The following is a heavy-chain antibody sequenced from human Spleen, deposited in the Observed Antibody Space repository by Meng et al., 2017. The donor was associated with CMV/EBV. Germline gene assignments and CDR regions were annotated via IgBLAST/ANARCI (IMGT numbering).Heavy chain of an antibody. J-gene: IGHJ4*02. CDR2: IYYSGNT. V-gene: IGHV4-39*07. D-gene: IGHD2/OR15-2a*01. CDR3: ARDPHGNRSPDH. CDR1: GGSITSGNYY. Sequence: ESLKISCTVSGGSITSGNYYWGWIRQSPGKGLVWIGSIYYSGNTYYSPSLKSRVTLLVDTSKKQFSLKLSSVTAADTAVYFCARDPHGNRSPDHWGQGTLVTVSS.